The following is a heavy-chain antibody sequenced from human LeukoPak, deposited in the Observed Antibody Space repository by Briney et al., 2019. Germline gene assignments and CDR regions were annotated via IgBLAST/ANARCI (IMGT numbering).Heavy chain of an antibody. J-gene: IGHJ3*02. CDR1: GINLSYYG. D-gene: IGHD1-26*01. CDR3: AKCISETYSGSYYDWYAFDI. CDR2: NFFGGNNK. V-gene: IGHV3-30*18. Sequence: GSLRLFFAASGINLSYYGKHLVRQAPGKGLEVGAVNFFGGNNKYYADSVKGRFTISRDNSKNTLYLQMNSLRAEDTAVYYCAKCISETYSGSYYDWYAFDIWGQGTMVTVSS.